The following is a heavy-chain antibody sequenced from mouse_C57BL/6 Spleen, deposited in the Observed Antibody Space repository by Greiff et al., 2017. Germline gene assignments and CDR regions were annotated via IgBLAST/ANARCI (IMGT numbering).Heavy chain of an antibody. CDR3: ARYNYYGSSWYFDV. V-gene: IGHV1-69*01. D-gene: IGHD1-1*01. CDR1: GYTFTSYW. CDR2: IDPSDSYT. Sequence: VQLQQPGAELVMPGASVKLSCKASGYTFTSYWMHWVKQRPGQGLEWIGEIDPSDSYTNYNQKFKGKTTLTVDKSSSTAYMQLSSLTSEDSAVYYCARYNYYGSSWYFDVWGTGTTVTVSS. J-gene: IGHJ1*03.